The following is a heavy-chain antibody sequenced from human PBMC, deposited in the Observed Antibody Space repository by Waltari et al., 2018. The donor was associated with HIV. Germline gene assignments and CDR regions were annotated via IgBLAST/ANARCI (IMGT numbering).Heavy chain of an antibody. D-gene: IGHD6-13*01. Sequence: QVRLQESGPRLVKTSETVSLTCSVSGGSMDSTSHYWDWIRQSPGKSLEWVATVHHSGNPDYRPSHESRVTISIDTSKNQFSRKVKSVTVADTAVYYCARQVVAAAPDGGDRWGQGILVTVSS. J-gene: IGHJ5*02. CDR2: VHHSGNP. V-gene: IGHV4-39*01. CDR3: ARQVVAAAPDGGDR. CDR1: GGSMDSTSHY.